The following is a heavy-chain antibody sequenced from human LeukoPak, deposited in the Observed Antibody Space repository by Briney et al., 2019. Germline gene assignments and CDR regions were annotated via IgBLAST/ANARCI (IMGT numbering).Heavy chain of an antibody. V-gene: IGHV3-7*01. CDR2: IKQDGSEK. J-gene: IGHJ4*02. CDR1: GFTFSSYW. CDR3: ARDGGYNWNYVPPIFDY. Sequence: GGSLRLPCAASGFTFSSYWMSWVRQAPGKGLEWVANIKQDGSEKYYVDSVKGRFTISRDNAKNSLYLQMNSLRAEDTAVYYCARDGGYNWNYVPPIFDYWGQGTLVTVSS. D-gene: IGHD1-7*01.